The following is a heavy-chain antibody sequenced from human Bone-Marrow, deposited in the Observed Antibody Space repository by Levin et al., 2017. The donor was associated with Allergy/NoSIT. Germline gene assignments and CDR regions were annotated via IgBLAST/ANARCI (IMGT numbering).Heavy chain of an antibody. V-gene: IGHV3-72*01. D-gene: IGHD3-10*01. CDR1: GFTFSDHY. Sequence: GGSLRLSCAASGFTFSDHYMDWVRQAPGKGLEWVGRTRNKANSYTTEYAASVKGRFTISRDDSKNSLYLQMNSLKTEDTAVYYCARGSAHYYGSGSPGGYYFDYWGQGTLVTVSS. J-gene: IGHJ4*02. CDR3: ARGSAHYYGSGSPGGYYFDY. CDR2: TRNKANSYTT.